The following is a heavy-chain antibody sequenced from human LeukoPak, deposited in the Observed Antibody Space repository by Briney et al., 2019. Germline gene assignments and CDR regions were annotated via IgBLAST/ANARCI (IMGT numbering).Heavy chain of an antibody. CDR2: INHSGST. V-gene: IGHV4-34*01. CDR3: ARGGSGYRSGWYAYYYYYGMDV. Sequence: PSETLSLTCAVYGGSFRGYYWSWIRQPPGKGLEWIGEINHSGSTNYNPSLKSRVTISVDTSKNQFSLKLSSVTAADTAVYYCARGGSGYRSGWYAYYYYYGMDVWGQGTTVTVSS. CDR1: GGSFRGYY. D-gene: IGHD6-19*01. J-gene: IGHJ6*02.